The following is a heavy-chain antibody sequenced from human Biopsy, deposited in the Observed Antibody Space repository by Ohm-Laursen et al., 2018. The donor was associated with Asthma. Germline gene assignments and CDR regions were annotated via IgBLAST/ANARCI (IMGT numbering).Heavy chain of an antibody. CDR1: GFAVSRDY. V-gene: IGHV3-53*01. J-gene: IGHJ4*02. Sequence: SLRLSCAASGFAVSRDYMFWVRQAPGKGLEWVSVIYSGGTSHTADSVRGRFTISRHYSKNTLYLQMHSLRAEDTAVYYCARGDSSNWSHYYFDYWGQGTLVTVSS. D-gene: IGHD3-22*01. CDR2: IYSGGTS. CDR3: ARGDSSNWSHYYFDY.